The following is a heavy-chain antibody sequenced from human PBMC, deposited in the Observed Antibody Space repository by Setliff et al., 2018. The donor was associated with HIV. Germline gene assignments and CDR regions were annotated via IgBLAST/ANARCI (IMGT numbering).Heavy chain of an antibody. D-gene: IGHD3-22*01. CDR2: IYTSGST. Sequence: PSETLSLTCTVSGGSISNYYWSWIRQPLGKGLEWIGYIYTSGSTDYNPSLKSRVTISVDTSKNQFSLKLSSVTAADTAVYYCARGEPTYYYDSSGYFGAFDIWGQGTMVTVSS. V-gene: IGHV4-4*08. CDR1: GGSISNYY. J-gene: IGHJ3*02. CDR3: ARGEPTYYYDSSGYFGAFDI.